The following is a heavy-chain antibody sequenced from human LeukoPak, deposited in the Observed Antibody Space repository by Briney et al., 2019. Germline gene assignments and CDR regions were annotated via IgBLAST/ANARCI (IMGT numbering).Heavy chain of an antibody. CDR3: ASAYYHYYFDY. V-gene: IGHV3-23*01. D-gene: IGHD3-22*01. Sequence: GGSLRLSCAASGFTFSSYAMSWVRQAPGKGLEWVSAISGSGGSTYYADSVKGRFTISRDNSKNTLYLQMNSLRAEDSAVYYCASAYYHYYFDYWGQGTLVTVSS. J-gene: IGHJ4*02. CDR2: ISGSGGST. CDR1: GFTFSSYA.